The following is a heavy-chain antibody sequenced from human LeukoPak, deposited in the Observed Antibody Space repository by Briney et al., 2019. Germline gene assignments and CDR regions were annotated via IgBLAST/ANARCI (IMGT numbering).Heavy chain of an antibody. J-gene: IGHJ4*02. D-gene: IGHD1-26*01. CDR2: IYHSGST. CDR3: ARDYVGIVGAAMDY. CDR1: GYSLSSGYY. Sequence: SETLSLTCTVSGYSLSSGYYWGWIRQPPGKGLEWIGSIYHSGSTYYNPSLKSRLTISVDTSKNQFSLKLSSVTAADTAVYYCARDYVGIVGAAMDYWGQGTLVTVSS. V-gene: IGHV4-38-2*02.